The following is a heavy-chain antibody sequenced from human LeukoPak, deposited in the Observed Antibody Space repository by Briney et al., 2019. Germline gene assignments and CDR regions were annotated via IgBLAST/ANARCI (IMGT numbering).Heavy chain of an antibody. CDR1: GYTFTSYG. CDR3: ARESRTYYDFWSGSYYFDY. V-gene: IGHV1-18*01. D-gene: IGHD3-3*01. Sequence: GASVKVSCKASGYTFTSYGISWVRQAPGQGLEWMGWISAYNGNTNYAQKLQGRVTMTTDTSTSTAYMELRSLRSDDSAVYYCARESRTYYDFWSGSYYFDYWGQGTLVTVSS. J-gene: IGHJ4*02. CDR2: ISAYNGNT.